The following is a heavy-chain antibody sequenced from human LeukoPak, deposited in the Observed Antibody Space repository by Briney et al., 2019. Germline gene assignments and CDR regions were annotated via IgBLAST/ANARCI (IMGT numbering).Heavy chain of an antibody. D-gene: IGHD2-21*01. CDR1: GYSISSGYY. Sequence: SETLSLTCTVSGYSISSGYYWTWIRQPPGKGLEWIGYIYYSGSTNYNPSLKSRVTISVDTSKNQFSLKLSSVTAADTAVYYCARGVVIAPQTFDYWGQGTLVTASS. J-gene: IGHJ4*02. V-gene: IGHV4-61*01. CDR2: IYYSGST. CDR3: ARGVVIAPQTFDY.